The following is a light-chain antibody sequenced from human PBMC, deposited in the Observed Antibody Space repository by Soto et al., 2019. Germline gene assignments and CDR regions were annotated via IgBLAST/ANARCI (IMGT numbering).Light chain of an antibody. Sequence: EIVMTQSPATLSVSPGDSPTLSCRASQSFGTNLAWYQQKPGQTPRLLIYGAFTRAPGIPVRFSGRGSGTEFTLTISSLQSEDFAFYFCQHYHGWPRTFGPGTEVEIK. CDR2: GAF. CDR3: QHYHGWPRT. V-gene: IGKV3-15*01. CDR1: QSFGTN. J-gene: IGKJ1*01.